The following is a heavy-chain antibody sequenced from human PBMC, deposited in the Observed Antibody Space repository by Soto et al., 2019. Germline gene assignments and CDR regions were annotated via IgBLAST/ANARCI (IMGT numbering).Heavy chain of an antibody. J-gene: IGHJ1*01. CDR2: IYYSGST. CDR3: ARGTATEYFQH. D-gene: IGHD2-21*02. CDR1: GGSISSYY. V-gene: IGHV4-59*01. Sequence: TSETLSLTCTVSGGSISSYYWSWIRQPPGKGLEWIGYIYYSGSTNYNPSLKSRVTISVDTSKNQFSLKLSSVTAADTAVYYCARGTATEYFQHWGQGTLVTVSS.